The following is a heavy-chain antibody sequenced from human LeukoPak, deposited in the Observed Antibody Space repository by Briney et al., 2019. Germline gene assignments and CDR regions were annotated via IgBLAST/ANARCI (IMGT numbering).Heavy chain of an antibody. CDR2: LYHSGST. D-gene: IGHD2-15*01. J-gene: IGHJ3*01. CDR3: ASVSGGDAFDX. Sequence: PSETLSLTCAVSGYSLISGYYWGWIRQPPGKGLEWIGSLYHSGSTYYNPSLKSRPTISVDTSKIQFSRQPTSVTAADTAVYYCASVSGGDAFDXWGQXXMVT. V-gene: IGHV4-38-2*01. CDR1: GYSLISGYY.